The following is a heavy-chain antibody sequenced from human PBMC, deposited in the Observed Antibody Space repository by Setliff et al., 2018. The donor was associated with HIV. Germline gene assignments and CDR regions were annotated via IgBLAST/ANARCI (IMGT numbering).Heavy chain of an antibody. CDR2: ISYTGST. D-gene: IGHD3-9*01. Sequence: PSETLSLTCTVPGGSINSSNYYWGWIRQPPGKGLEWIGTISYTGSTYYDPSLKSRVTISLDTSKNQFFLKLSSVTAPYTAIYYCARQTWEYYDTLTGYYRSPKNFDSWGQGTLVTVSS. CDR1: GGSINSSNYY. J-gene: IGHJ4*02. CDR3: ARQTWEYYDTLTGYYRSPKNFDS. V-gene: IGHV4-39*01.